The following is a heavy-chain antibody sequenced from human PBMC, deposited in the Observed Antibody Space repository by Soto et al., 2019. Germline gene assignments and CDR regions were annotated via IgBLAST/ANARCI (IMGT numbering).Heavy chain of an antibody. CDR1: GGSISSYY. V-gene: IGHV4-59*01. Sequence: PSETLSLTCTASGGSISSYYWSWIRQPPGKGLEWIGYIYYSGSTNYNPSLKSRVTISVDTSKNQFSLKLSSVTAADTAVYYCATTELERPFSFDYWGQGTLVTVSS. D-gene: IGHD1-1*01. CDR3: ATTELERPFSFDY. CDR2: IYYSGST. J-gene: IGHJ4*02.